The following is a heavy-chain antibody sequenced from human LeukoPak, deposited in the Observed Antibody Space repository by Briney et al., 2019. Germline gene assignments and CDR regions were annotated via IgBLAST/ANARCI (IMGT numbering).Heavy chain of an antibody. CDR3: ARRLPYGGSRFDY. CDR2: IYTSGST. V-gene: IGHV4-4*09. Sequence: SETLSFTCTVSGGSISSYYWSWFRQPPGKGLEWIGYIYTSGSTNYNPSLESRVTISVDTSKNQFSLKLSSVTAADTAVYYCARRLPYGGSRFDYWGQGTLVTVSS. D-gene: IGHD4-23*01. CDR1: GGSISSYY. J-gene: IGHJ4*02.